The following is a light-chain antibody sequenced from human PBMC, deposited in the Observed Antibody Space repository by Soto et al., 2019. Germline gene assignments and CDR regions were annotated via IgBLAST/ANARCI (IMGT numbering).Light chain of an antibody. J-gene: IGLJ1*01. CDR1: RSDVGGYNY. CDR2: EVS. V-gene: IGLV2-8*01. CDR3: SSYAGSNNLYV. Sequence: QSVLTQPPSASGSPGQSVTISGPGTRSDVGGYNYVSWYQQHPGKAPKLMIYEVSKRPSGVPDRFSGSKSGNTASLTVSGLQAEDEADYYCSSYAGSNNLYVFGTGTKLTVL.